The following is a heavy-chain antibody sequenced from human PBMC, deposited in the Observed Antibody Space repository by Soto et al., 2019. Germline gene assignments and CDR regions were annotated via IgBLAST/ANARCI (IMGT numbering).Heavy chain of an antibody. CDR1: GGSISSSSYY. D-gene: IGHD6-6*01. CDR3: ARANRREGEYSSSPDAFDI. Sequence: QLQLQESGPGLVKPSETLSLTCTVSGGSISSSSYYWGWIRQPPGKGLEWIGSIYYSGSTYYNPSLKSRVIISVDTSKNQFSLKLSSVTAADTAVYYCARANRREGEYSSSPDAFDIWGQGTMVTVSS. J-gene: IGHJ3*02. V-gene: IGHV4-39*01. CDR2: IYYSGST.